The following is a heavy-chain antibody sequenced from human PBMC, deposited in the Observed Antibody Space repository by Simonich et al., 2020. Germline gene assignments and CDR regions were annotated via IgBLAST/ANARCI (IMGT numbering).Heavy chain of an antibody. Sequence: EVQLVESGGGLVQPGGSRRLSCAALGFPFVSFGMSWVRRVPGKGREWVANIKQDGSEKYYVDSVKGRFTISRDNAKNSLYLQMNSLRAEDTAVYYCARFRGRYFDWLFDYWGQGTLVTVSS. D-gene: IGHD3-9*01. V-gene: IGHV3-7*01. CDR1: GFPFVSFG. CDR2: IKQDGSEK. CDR3: ARFRGRYFDWLFDY. J-gene: IGHJ4*02.